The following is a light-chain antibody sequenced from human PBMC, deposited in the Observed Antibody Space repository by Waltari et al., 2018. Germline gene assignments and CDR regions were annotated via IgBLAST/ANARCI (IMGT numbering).Light chain of an antibody. CDR2: GGS. CDR3: QQYNNWPPTWT. V-gene: IGKV3-15*01. J-gene: IGKJ1*01. CDR1: QSISSN. Sequence: EIVMTQSPATLSVSPGERATLSRRASQSISSNLAWYQQKAGQAPRLLIYGGSTRATGIPARFSGSGSGTEFTLTISSLQSEDFAVYYCQQYNNWPPTWTFGQGTKVEI.